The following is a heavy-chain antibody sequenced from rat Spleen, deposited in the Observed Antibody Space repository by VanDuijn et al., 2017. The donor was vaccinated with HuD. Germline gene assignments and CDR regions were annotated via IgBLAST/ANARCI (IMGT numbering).Heavy chain of an antibody. V-gene: IGHV5S10*01. J-gene: IGHJ1*01. CDR3: ATENWDPYYWYFDF. Sequence: EVQLVESGGGAVQPGRSMKLSCAASGFTFSDYAMAWVRQAPKKGLEWVATISYDGSRTYYRDSVKGRFTISRDNAKSTLYLQMDSLRSEDTATYYCATENWDPYYWYFDFWGPGTMVTVSS. CDR2: ISYDGSRT. CDR1: GFTFSDYA. D-gene: IGHD5-1*01.